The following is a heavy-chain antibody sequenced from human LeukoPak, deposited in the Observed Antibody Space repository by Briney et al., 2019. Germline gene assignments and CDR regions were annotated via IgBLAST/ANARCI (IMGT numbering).Heavy chain of an antibody. CDR3: ARGNGYNYY. V-gene: IGHV4-59*01. D-gene: IGHD5-24*01. Sequence: SETLSLTCTVSSGSIRDYYWSWIRQPPGKGLEWIGYIYYSGSTNYNPSLKSRVTISVDTSKNQFSLKLSSVTAADTAVYYCARGNGYNYYWGQGTLVTVSS. J-gene: IGHJ4*02. CDR2: IYYSGST. CDR1: SGSIRDYY.